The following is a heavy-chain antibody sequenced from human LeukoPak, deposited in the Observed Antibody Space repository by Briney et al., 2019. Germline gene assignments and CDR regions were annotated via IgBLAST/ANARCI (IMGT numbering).Heavy chain of an antibody. CDR1: GGSIHSHY. CDR2: IYDSGTI. V-gene: IGHV4-59*11. J-gene: IGHJ6*03. CDR3: ARVRCSGGSCPYYYYYYYMDV. D-gene: IGHD2-15*01. Sequence: PSETLSLTCTVSGGSIHSHYWSWIRQPPGKGLEWIGYIYDSGTINYNAFLKSRATIAVETSKNQFSLKLRFVTAADTAVYYCARVRCSGGSCPYYYYYYYMDVWGKGTTVTVSS.